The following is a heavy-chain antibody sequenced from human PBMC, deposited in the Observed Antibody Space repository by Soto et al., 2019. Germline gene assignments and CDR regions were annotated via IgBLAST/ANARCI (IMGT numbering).Heavy chain of an antibody. CDR3: FLFARLVDFDY. CDR2: ISYDGSNK. D-gene: IGHD6-19*01. Sequence: GGSLRLSCAASGFTFSSYAMHWVRQAPGKGLEWVAVISYDGSNKYYADSVKGRFTISRDNAKNSLYLQMNSLRAEDTAVYYCFLFARLVDFDYWGQGTLVTVSS. CDR1: GFTFSSYA. V-gene: IGHV3-30-3*01. J-gene: IGHJ4*02.